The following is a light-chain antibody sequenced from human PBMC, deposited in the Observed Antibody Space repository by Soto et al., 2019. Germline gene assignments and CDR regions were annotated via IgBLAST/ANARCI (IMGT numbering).Light chain of an antibody. CDR1: SSDVGSYNL. Sequence: QSALTQPASVSGSPGQSITVSCAGTSSDVGSYNLVSWYQQYPGQAPKLILYEVSNRPTGVPTRFTGSKSGNTASLTISGLQAEAEADYYFCSNLGIRSLVFGGGTKLTVL. CDR3: CSNLGIRSLV. J-gene: IGLJ2*01. V-gene: IGLV2-23*02. CDR2: EVS.